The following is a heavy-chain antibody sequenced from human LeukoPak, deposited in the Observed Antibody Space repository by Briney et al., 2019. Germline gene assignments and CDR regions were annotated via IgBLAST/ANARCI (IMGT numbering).Heavy chain of an antibody. J-gene: IGHJ6*03. CDR2: INHRGST. Sequence: PSETLSLTCAVYGGFFSGYYWIWIRQPPGKGLEWIGEINHRGSTIYNPSLKSRVTISVDTSKNQFSLKLSSVTAADTAVYYCARGPYSSSWPQYYYYYYMDVWGKGTTVTISS. CDR1: GGFFSGYY. CDR3: ARGPYSSSWPQYYYYYYMDV. D-gene: IGHD6-13*01. V-gene: IGHV4-34*01.